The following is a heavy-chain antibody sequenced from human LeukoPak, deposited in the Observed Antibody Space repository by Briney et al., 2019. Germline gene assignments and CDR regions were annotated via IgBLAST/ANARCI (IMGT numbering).Heavy chain of an antibody. CDR3: ARSYGGATFDY. V-gene: IGHV4-59*08. Sequence: PSETLSITCTVSGGSISSYYWSWIRQPPGKGLEWIGYIYYSGSTNYNPSLKSRVTISVDTSKNQFSLKLTSVTAADTAVYYCARSYGGATFDYWGQGTLVTVSS. CDR1: GGSISSYY. J-gene: IGHJ4*02. CDR2: IYYSGST. D-gene: IGHD1-26*01.